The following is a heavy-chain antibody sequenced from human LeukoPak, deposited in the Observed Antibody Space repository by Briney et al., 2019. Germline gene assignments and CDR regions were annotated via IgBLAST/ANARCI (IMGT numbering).Heavy chain of an antibody. J-gene: IGHJ6*03. Sequence: GASVKVSCKASGYTFTSHGISWLRQAPGQGLEWMGWISAYNGNTNYAQKLQGRVTMTTDTSTSTAYMELRSLRSDDTAVYYCARGQGGNLYPFYYYYYMDVWGKGTTVTVSS. CDR1: GYTFTSHG. V-gene: IGHV1-18*01. CDR2: ISAYNGNT. CDR3: ARGQGGNLYPFYYYYYMDV. D-gene: IGHD4-23*01.